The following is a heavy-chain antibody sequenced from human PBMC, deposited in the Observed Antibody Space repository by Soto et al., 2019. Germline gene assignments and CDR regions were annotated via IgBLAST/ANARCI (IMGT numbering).Heavy chain of an antibody. D-gene: IGHD2-2*01. CDR2: IYYSGST. V-gene: IGHV4-59*01. Sequence: SETLSLTCTVSGGSISSYYWSWIRQPPGKGLEWIGYIYYSGSTNYNPSLKSRVTISVDTSKNQFSLKLSSVTAADTAVYYCAKDLAVLDQPLVFDYWGQGTPVTVSS. CDR3: AKDLAVLDQPLVFDY. CDR1: GGSISSYY. J-gene: IGHJ4*02.